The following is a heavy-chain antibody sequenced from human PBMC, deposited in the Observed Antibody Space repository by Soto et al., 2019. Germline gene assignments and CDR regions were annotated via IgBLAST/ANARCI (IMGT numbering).Heavy chain of an antibody. J-gene: IGHJ4*02. Sequence: GSLRLSCAASGFTFSNALMIWVLQAPGKGLEWVGRIKSKTNGGTTEYAATVIGRFNISRDDSKNTMYLQMNSLKTEDTAVYYCTTDDPINRYWGQGTLVTVSS. CDR2: IKSKTNGGTT. V-gene: IGHV3-15*01. CDR1: GFTFSNAL. CDR3: TTDDPINRY.